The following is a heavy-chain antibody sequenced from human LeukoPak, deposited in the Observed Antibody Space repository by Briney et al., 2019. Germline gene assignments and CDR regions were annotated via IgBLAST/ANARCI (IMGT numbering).Heavy chain of an antibody. D-gene: IGHD3-10*01. CDR3: AREVNGSGSLGEDY. V-gene: IGHV4-59*12. CDR2: IYYSGST. CDR1: GGSISSYY. Sequence: SETLSLTCTVSGGSISSYYWSWIRQPPGKGLEWIGYIYYSGSTNYNPSLKSRVTISVDTSKNQFSLKLSSVTAADTAVYYCAREVNGSGSLGEDYWGQGTLVTVSS. J-gene: IGHJ4*02.